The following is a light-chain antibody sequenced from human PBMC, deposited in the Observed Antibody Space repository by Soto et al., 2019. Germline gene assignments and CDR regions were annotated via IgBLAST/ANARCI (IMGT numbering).Light chain of an antibody. CDR3: HQRQSWPRT. V-gene: IGKV1-5*03. CDR2: KAS. CDR1: QSISSW. Sequence: DIQMTQSPSTLSASVGDRVTITCRASQSISSWLAWYQQKPGKAPKLLIYKASSLESGVPSRFSGSGSGTEFTLTISSLQPDDFAVYYCHQRQSWPRTFGQGTTVDIK. J-gene: IGKJ1*01.